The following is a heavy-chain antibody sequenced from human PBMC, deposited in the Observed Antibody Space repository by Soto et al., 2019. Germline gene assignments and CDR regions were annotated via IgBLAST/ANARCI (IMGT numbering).Heavy chain of an antibody. V-gene: IGHV1-18*01. CDR1: GYIFTNYD. D-gene: IGHD6-19*01. CDR2: ISPYSGNT. Sequence: QVQLVQSGGEVKKPGASVKVSCKASGYIFTNYDIGWVRQAPGQGLEWMGWISPYSGNTKYTQKVQGRVTMTTDTSTSTAYMELRSLRSDHSAVYYCVRFASSGWYTGGYWGQGTLVTVSS. J-gene: IGHJ4*02. CDR3: VRFASSGWYTGGY.